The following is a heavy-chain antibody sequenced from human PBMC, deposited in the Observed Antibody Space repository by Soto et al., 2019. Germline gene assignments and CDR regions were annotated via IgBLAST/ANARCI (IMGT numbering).Heavy chain of an antibody. D-gene: IGHD3-22*01. CDR2: IRVKANNYAT. Sequence: EVQLVESGGGLVQPGGSLKLSCAASGFIFSDSVIHWVRQASGKGLEWVGRIRVKANNYATAYAASVKGRFVGSRDDSKRMAYLQMSSLQTEDTAVYYCSRHTDYYDSSGYWGWGLGTLVTGSS. CDR3: SRHTDYYDSSGYWG. V-gene: IGHV3-73*02. J-gene: IGHJ4*02. CDR1: GFIFSDSV.